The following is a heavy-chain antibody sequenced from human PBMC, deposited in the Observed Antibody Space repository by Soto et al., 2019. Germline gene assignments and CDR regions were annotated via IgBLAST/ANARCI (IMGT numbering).Heavy chain of an antibody. J-gene: IGHJ3*01. V-gene: IGHV3-74*01. Sequence: ELQLVESGGGLVQPGGSLRLSCAASGFTFSSYWMHWVRQVPGKGLVWVSRINSDGDSASYADSVKGRFTISRDNAKNTLYLQMTSLRAEDAAVYYCTREPNSGYYKTPTGAFDLWGQGTMVTVSS. CDR1: GFTFSSYW. D-gene: IGHD5-12*01. CDR2: INSDGDSA. CDR3: TREPNSGYYKTPTGAFDL.